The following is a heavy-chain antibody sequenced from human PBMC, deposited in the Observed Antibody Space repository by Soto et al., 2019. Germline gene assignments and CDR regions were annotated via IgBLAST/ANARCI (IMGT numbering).Heavy chain of an antibody. CDR2: ISYDGSNK. D-gene: IGHD3-10*01. CDR1: GFTFSSYA. CDR3: ASSDGSGSDYYYYYGMDV. Sequence: GGSLRLSCAASGFTFSSYAMHWVRQAPGKGLEWVAVISYDGSNKYYADSVKGRFTISRDNSKNTLYLQMNSLRAEDTAVYYCASSDGSGSDYYYYYGMDVWGQGTTVTVSS. J-gene: IGHJ6*02. V-gene: IGHV3-30-3*01.